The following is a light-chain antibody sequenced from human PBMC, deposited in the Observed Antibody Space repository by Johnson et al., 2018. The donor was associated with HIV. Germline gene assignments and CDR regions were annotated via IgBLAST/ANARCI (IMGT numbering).Light chain of an antibody. CDR1: SSNIGNND. V-gene: IGLV1-51*01. J-gene: IGLJ1*01. Sequence: QSVLMQPPSVSAAPGQKVTISCSGSSSNIGNNDVSWYQQLPGTAPKLLIYDNHKRPSGIPDRFSGSKSGTSATLGITGLQTGDEADYYCGTWDTSLSAGVFGTGTKVTVL. CDR3: GTWDTSLSAGV. CDR2: DNH.